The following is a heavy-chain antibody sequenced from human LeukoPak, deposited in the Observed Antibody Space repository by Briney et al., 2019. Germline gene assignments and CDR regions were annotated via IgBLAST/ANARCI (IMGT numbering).Heavy chain of an antibody. CDR3: ASTYGSGSYAKDDAFDI. V-gene: IGHV1-69*04. D-gene: IGHD3-10*01. CDR2: IIPILGIA. CDR1: GGTFSSYA. Sequence: SVKVSCKASGGTFSSYAISWVRQAPGQGLEWMGRIIPILGIANYAQKFQGRVTITADKSTSTAYMELSSLRSEDTAVYYCASTYGSGSYAKDDAFDIWGQGTMVTVSS. J-gene: IGHJ3*02.